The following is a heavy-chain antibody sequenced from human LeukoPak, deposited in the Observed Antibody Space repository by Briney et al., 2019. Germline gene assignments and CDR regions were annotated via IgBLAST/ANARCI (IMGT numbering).Heavy chain of an antibody. CDR3: ARDENPSES. CDR2: ISSGGSTI. V-gene: IGHV3-48*02. CDR1: GFIFSHYS. Sequence: PGGSLRLSCAASGFIFSHYSMNWVRQAPGKGLEWVAYISSGGSTIYYSDSVKGRFTISRDNAKNSLYLQMNSLRDEDTAVYYCARDENPSESWGQGTLVTVSS. D-gene: IGHD1-14*01. J-gene: IGHJ4*02.